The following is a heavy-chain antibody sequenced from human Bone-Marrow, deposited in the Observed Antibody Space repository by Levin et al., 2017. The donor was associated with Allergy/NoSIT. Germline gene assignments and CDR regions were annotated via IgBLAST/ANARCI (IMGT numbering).Heavy chain of an antibody. CDR1: EFSLSTQGVG. Sequence: SGPTLVKPTQTLTLTCTLSEFSLSTQGVGVGWIRQPPGKALEWLGIIYWDDDKRFSPSLKNRLSITKDNSTNQVVLEMTRMEPIDTGTYFCAQWAGISGTGYFDNWGQGSLVTVSS. J-gene: IGHJ4*02. CDR2: IYWDDDK. V-gene: IGHV2-5*02. D-gene: IGHD2-2*01. CDR3: AQWAGISGTGYFDN.